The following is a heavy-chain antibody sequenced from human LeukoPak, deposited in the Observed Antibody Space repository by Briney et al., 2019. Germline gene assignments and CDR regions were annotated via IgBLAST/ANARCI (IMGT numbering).Heavy chain of an antibody. CDR3: ARGPYGSGSYYPLRGGYYFDY. J-gene: IGHJ4*02. CDR2: INHSGST. V-gene: IGHV4-34*01. CDR1: GGSFSGYY. D-gene: IGHD3-10*01. Sequence: PSETLSLTCAVYGGSFSGYYWSWIRQPPGKGLEWIGEINHSGSTNYNPSLKSRVTISVDTSKNQFSLKLSSVTAADTAVYYCARGPYGSGSYYPLRGGYYFDYWGQGTLVTVSS.